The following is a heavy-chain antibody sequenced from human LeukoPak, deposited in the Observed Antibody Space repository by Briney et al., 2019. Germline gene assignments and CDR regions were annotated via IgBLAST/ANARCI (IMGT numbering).Heavy chain of an antibody. V-gene: IGHV3-23*01. J-gene: IGHJ4*02. CDR2: ISGSGGST. CDR3: XKDXLXXTSFDY. CDR1: GFTFSSYA. Sequence: HPGGSLRLSCAASGFTFSSYAMSWVRQAPGKGLEWVSAISGSGGSTYYADSVKGRFTISRDNSKNTLYLQMNSLRAEDTAVYYCXKDXLXXTSFDYWGQGXLVTVS.